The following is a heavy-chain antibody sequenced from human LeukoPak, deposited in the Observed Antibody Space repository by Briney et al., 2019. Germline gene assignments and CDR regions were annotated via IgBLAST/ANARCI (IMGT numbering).Heavy chain of an antibody. CDR2: INYSGST. D-gene: IGHD1-26*01. Sequence: SETLSLTCAIYSESFSGYFWSWIRQPPGKGLEWIGEINYSGSTNYNPSLKSRVTISVDTSKNQFSLKLSSVTAADTAVYYCARGGIVGAANYWGQGTLVTVSS. V-gene: IGHV4-34*01. CDR1: SESFSGYF. CDR3: ARGGIVGAANY. J-gene: IGHJ4*02.